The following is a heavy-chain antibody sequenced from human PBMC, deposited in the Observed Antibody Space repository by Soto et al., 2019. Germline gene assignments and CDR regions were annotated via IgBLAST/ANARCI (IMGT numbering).Heavy chain of an antibody. D-gene: IGHD3-22*01. J-gene: IGHJ4*02. CDR1: GYTFTSYY. Sequence: ASVKVSCKASGYTFTSYYMHWVRQAPGQGLEWMGIINPSGGSTSYAQKFQGRVTMTRDTSTSTVYMELSSLRSEVTAVYYCARDRYADRYYYDSSGYLPSDYWGQGTLVTVSS. CDR2: INPSGGST. CDR3: ARDRYADRYYYDSSGYLPSDY. V-gene: IGHV1-46*01.